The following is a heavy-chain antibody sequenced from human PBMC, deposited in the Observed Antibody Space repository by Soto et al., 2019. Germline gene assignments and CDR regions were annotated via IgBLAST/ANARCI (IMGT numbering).Heavy chain of an antibody. Sequence: GSLRLSCAASGFTFSSYAMSWVRQAPGKGLEWVSAISGSGGSTYYADSVKGRFTISRDNSKNTLYLQMNSLRAEDTAVYYCAKSKITIFGVAYYYYYGMDVWGQGTTVTVSS. D-gene: IGHD3-3*01. CDR2: ISGSGGST. J-gene: IGHJ6*02. CDR3: AKSKITIFGVAYYYYYGMDV. V-gene: IGHV3-23*01. CDR1: GFTFSSYA.